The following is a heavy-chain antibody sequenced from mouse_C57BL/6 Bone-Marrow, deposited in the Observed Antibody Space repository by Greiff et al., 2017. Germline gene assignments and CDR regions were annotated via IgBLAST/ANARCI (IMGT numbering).Heavy chain of an antibody. V-gene: IGHV5-6*01. Sequence: EVKLMESGGDLVKPGGSLKLSCAASGFTFSSYGMSWVRQTPDKRLEWVATISSGGSYTYYPDSVKGRFTISRDNAKNTLYLQMSSLKSEDTAMYYVAVFITTRDFDYWGQGTTLTVSS. J-gene: IGHJ2*01. CDR1: GFTFSSYG. CDR3: AVFITTRDFDY. CDR2: ISSGGSYT. D-gene: IGHD1-1*01.